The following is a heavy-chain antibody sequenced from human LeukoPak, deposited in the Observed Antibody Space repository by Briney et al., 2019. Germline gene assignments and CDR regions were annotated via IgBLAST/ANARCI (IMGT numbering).Heavy chain of an antibody. Sequence: GASVKVSCKASGYTFTNYGITRVRQAPGQGLEWMGWISVYNANTNYAQKFQGRVTMTTDTSTSTGYMELRRLRSGDTATYYCARGSGSLLDYWGQGTLVTVSS. CDR3: ARGSGSLLDY. D-gene: IGHD3-10*01. J-gene: IGHJ4*02. CDR2: ISVYNANT. V-gene: IGHV1-18*01. CDR1: GYTFTNYG.